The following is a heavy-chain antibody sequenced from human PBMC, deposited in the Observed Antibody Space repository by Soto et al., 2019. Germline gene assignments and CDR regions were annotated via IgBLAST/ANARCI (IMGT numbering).Heavy chain of an antibody. CDR2: ISSSSTI. CDR3: ARDCGGDCYRDYYYYYGMDV. Sequence: PGGSLRLSCAASGFTFSSYSMNWVRQAPGKGLEWVSYISSSSTIYYADSVKGRFTISRDNAKNSLYLQMNSLRDEDTAVYYCARDCGGDCYRDYYYYYGMDVWGQGTTVTVSS. V-gene: IGHV3-48*02. J-gene: IGHJ6*02. CDR1: GFTFSSYS. D-gene: IGHD2-21*02.